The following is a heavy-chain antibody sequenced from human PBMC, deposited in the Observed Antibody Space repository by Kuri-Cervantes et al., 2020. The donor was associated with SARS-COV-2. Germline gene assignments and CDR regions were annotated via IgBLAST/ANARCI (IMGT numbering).Heavy chain of an antibody. CDR3: ARDHYDSSGYAFDI. V-gene: IGHV4-61*01. D-gene: IGHD3-22*01. CDR1: GGSVSSGSYY. J-gene: IGHJ3*02. CDR2: IYYSGST. Sequence: GSLRLSCTVSGGSVSSGSYYWSWIRQPPGKGLEWIGYIYYSGSTNYNPFLKSRVTISVDTSKNQFSLKLSSVTAADTAVYYCARDHYDSSGYAFDIWGQGTMVTVSS.